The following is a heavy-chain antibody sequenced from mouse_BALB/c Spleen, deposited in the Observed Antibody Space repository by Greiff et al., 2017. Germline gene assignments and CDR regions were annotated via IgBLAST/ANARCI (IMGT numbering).Heavy chain of an antibody. Sequence: QVQLKESGPGLVQPSQSLSITCTVSGFSLTSYGVHWVRQSPGKGLEWLGVIWSGGSTDYNAAFISRLSISKDNSKSQVFFKMNSLQANDTAIYYCARKAHYYGNAMDYWGQGTSVTVSS. CDR3: ARKAHYYGNAMDY. CDR2: IWSGGST. CDR1: GFSLTSYG. D-gene: IGHD1-1*01. J-gene: IGHJ4*01. V-gene: IGHV2-2*02.